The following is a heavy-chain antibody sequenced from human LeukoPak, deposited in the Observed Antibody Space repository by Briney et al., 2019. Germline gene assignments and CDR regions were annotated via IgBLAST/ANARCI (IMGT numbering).Heavy chain of an antibody. CDR3: ARVWEDYYGSANWFDP. CDR2: ISAYNGNT. V-gene: IGHV1-18*04. D-gene: IGHD3-10*01. CDR1: GYTFTSYG. J-gene: IGHJ5*02. Sequence: ASVKVSCKASGYTFTSYGISSVRQAPGQGLECMGWISAYNGNTNYAQKLQGRVTMTTDTSTSTAYMELRSLRSDDTAVYYCARVWEDYYGSANWFDPWGQGTLVTVSS.